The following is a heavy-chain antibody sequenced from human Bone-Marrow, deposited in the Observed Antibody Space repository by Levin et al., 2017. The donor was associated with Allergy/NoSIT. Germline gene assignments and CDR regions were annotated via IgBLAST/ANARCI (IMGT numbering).Heavy chain of an antibody. J-gene: IGHJ4*01. Sequence: QTGGSLRLSCAASGFTFSRYSMHWVRQAPGKGPEWVSYIITSSTIKDYSDSVKGRFTISRDDAKNSLYLQMNSLRDEDTAVYYCAREDNLNAKRALDYWGQGTLVTVSS. D-gene: IGHD1-20*01. CDR3: AREDNLNAKRALDY. CDR1: GFTFSRYS. CDR2: IITSSTIK. V-gene: IGHV3-48*02.